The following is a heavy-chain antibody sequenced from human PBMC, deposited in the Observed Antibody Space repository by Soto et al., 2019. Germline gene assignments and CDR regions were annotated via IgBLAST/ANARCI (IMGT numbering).Heavy chain of an antibody. D-gene: IGHD4-17*01. V-gene: IGHV1-69*02. CDR1: GATLNNYI. CDR3: ARGGVVDYGDYNT. J-gene: IGHJ5*02. Sequence: QVNLVQSGAEVRKPGSSVKVSCKTSGATLNNYIIGWVRQAPGQGLEWMGRIIPILGIPNYSQRFKDRLTITEDRSPSTLYMELSSLRSDDTAIYFCARGGVVDYGDYNTWGQGTLVTVS. CDR2: IIPILGIP.